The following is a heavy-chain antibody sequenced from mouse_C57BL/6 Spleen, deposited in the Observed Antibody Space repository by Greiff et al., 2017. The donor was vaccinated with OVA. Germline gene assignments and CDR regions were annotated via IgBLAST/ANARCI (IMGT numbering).Heavy chain of an antibody. CDR3: ARGLLGGFWFDY. CDR1: GYSITSGYY. D-gene: IGHD1-1*01. CDR2: ISYDGSN. Sequence: EVKVEESGPGLVKPSQSLSLTCSVTGYSITSGYYWNWIRQFPGNKLEWMGYISYDGSNNYNPSLKNRISITRDTSKNQFFLKLNSVTTEDTATYYCARGLLGGFWFDYWGQGTTLTVSS. J-gene: IGHJ2*01. V-gene: IGHV3-6*01.